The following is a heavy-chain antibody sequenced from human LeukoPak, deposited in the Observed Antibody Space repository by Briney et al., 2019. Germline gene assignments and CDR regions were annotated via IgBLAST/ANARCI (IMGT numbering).Heavy chain of an antibody. Sequence: PSETLSLTCTVSGASVSSGSYYWRWIRQPPGKGLEWIGYIYYSGSTNYNPSLKSRVTISVDTSKNQFSLKLSSVTAADTAVYYCARGSRGYTYGWGQGTLVTVSS. CDR3: ARGSRGYTYG. CDR1: GASVSSGSYY. V-gene: IGHV4-61*01. CDR2: IYYSGST. D-gene: IGHD5-18*01. J-gene: IGHJ4*02.